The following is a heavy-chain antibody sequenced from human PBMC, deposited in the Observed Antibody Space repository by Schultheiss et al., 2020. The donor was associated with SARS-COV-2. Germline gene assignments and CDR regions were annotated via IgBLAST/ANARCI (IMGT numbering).Heavy chain of an antibody. CDR2: IYTSGST. CDR1: GGSISSYY. D-gene: IGHD3-10*01. Sequence: SETLSLTCTVSGGSISSYYWSWIRQPAGKGLEWIGRIYTSGSTNYNPSLKSRVTMSVDTSKNQFSLKLSSVTAADTAVYYCRGVLWFGETRDYWGQGTLVTVSS. J-gene: IGHJ4*02. V-gene: IGHV4-4*07. CDR3: RGVLWFGETRDY.